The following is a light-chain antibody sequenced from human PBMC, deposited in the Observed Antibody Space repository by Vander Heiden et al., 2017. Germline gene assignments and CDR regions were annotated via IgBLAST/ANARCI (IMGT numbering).Light chain of an antibody. J-gene: IGLJ2*01. CDR2: RMN. V-gene: IGLV1-44*01. CDR3: ASWDDSLHGPSVV. Sequence: QSVLPPPPSASGPPAQRVTISCSGSSSNIGSNTVNWYQQPPGPAPNLLSDRMNQRPSGVPDRFSGAKSGTSAYLASSGLQSEDEANYDGASWDDSLHGPSVVFGGGTKLTVL. CDR1: SSNIGSNT.